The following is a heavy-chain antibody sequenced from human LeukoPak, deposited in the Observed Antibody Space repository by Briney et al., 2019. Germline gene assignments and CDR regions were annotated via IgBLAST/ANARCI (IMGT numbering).Heavy chain of an antibody. J-gene: IGHJ2*01. V-gene: IGHV3-53*01. Sequence: GGSLRLSYAASGFTVSSNYMSWVRQAPGKGLEWVSVIYRGGTTYYAESENGRFSISRDNSKNTLCLQLNSLRAEDTAVYYCATGGTAVTRYFGLLGRGTLVTVSS. CDR1: GFTVSSNY. CDR2: IYRGGTT. CDR3: ATGGTAVTRYFGL. D-gene: IGHD4-17*01.